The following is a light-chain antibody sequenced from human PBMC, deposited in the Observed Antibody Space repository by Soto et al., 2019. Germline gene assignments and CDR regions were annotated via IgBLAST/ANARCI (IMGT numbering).Light chain of an antibody. Sequence: DIQMTQSPSTLSASVGDRVTIACRASQSIGNWLAWYQQKPGKAPKVLIYKASRLESGVPSRFSGSGSGTEFTLTISSLQPDDFATYYCQHYNSYSITFGQGTRLEIK. J-gene: IGKJ5*01. CDR2: KAS. V-gene: IGKV1-5*03. CDR3: QHYNSYSIT. CDR1: QSIGNW.